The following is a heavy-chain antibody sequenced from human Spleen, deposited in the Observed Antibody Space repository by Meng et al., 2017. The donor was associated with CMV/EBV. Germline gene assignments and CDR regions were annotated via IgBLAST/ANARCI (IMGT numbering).Heavy chain of an antibody. Sequence: SETLSLTCAVYGGSFSGYYWTWIRQPPGKGLEWIGEINHSGSTNYNPSLKSRVTILVDPSKNQFSLKLSSVTAADTAVYYCARGTRTYTIFGVARRPYYYYGMDVWGQGTTVTVSS. CDR1: GGSFSGYY. V-gene: IGHV4-34*01. J-gene: IGHJ6*02. D-gene: IGHD3-3*01. CDR3: ARGTRTYTIFGVARRPYYYYGMDV. CDR2: INHSGST.